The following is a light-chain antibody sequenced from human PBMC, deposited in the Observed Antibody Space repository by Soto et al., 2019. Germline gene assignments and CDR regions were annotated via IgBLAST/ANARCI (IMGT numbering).Light chain of an antibody. CDR1: SSDVGGYNY. CDR3: SPYTSSSTPYV. J-gene: IGLJ1*01. V-gene: IGLV2-14*01. CDR2: DVS. Sequence: QSALTQPASVSGSPGQSITISCTGTSSDVGGYNYVSWYQQHPGKAPKLMIYDVSNRPSGVSNRFSGSKSGNTASLTISGLQAEDEADYYCSPYTSSSTPYVFGPGTKLTVL.